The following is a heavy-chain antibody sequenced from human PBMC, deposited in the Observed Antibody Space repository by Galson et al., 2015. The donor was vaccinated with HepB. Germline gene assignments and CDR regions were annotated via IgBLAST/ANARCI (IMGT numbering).Heavy chain of an antibody. V-gene: IGHV1-69*04. CDR1: GGTFSSYA. J-gene: IGHJ6*03. Sequence: SVKVSCKASGGTFSSYAISWVRQAPGQGLEWMGRIIPILGIANYAQKFQGRVTITADKSTSTAYMELSSLRSEDTAVYYCASSDQLLSIPGAYYYYYYMDVWGKGTTVTVSS. CDR2: IIPILGIA. D-gene: IGHD2-2*01. CDR3: ASSDQLLSIPGAYYYYYYMDV.